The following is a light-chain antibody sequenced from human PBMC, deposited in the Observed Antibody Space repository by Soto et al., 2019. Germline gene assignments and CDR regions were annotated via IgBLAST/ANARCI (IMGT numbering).Light chain of an antibody. V-gene: IGLV2-14*01. CDR1: SGDIGGYNY. J-gene: IGLJ2*01. CDR2: EVT. Sequence: QSALTQPASVSGSPGQSITISCTGTSGDIGGYNYVSWYQQHPGKAPKLLISEVTNRPSGVSNRFSGSKSGNTASLTISELQSEDEADYYCSSYTTNITPVVLGGGTKLTVL. CDR3: SSYTTNITPVV.